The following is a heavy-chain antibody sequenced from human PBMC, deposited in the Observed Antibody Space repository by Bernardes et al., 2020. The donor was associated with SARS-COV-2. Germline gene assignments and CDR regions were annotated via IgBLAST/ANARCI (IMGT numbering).Heavy chain of an antibody. Sequence: SETLSLTCTVSGGSLSAYYWSWFRQPPGKGLEWIGYLYYTGSTNYNPSLQSRVTISVDTSKNQFSLKLSSVTAADTAVYYCARGFDYWGQGILVTVSS. J-gene: IGHJ4*02. CDR3: ARGFDY. CDR1: GGSLSAYY. CDR2: LYYTGST. V-gene: IGHV4-59*01.